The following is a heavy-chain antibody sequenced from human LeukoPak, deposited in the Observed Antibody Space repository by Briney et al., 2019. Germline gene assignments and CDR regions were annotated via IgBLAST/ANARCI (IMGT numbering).Heavy chain of an antibody. CDR3: AKAAMVPEYFQH. Sequence: GGSLRLSCAASGFTVSSTYMSWVRQAPGEGLEWVSSISSSSSYIYYADSVKGRFTISRDNAKNTLYLQMNSLRAEDTAVYYCAKAAMVPEYFQHWGQGTLVTVSS. D-gene: IGHD6-13*01. V-gene: IGHV3-21*04. J-gene: IGHJ1*01. CDR2: ISSSSSYI. CDR1: GFTVSSTY.